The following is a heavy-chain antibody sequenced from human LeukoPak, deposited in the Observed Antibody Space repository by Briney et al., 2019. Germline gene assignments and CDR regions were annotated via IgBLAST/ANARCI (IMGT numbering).Heavy chain of an antibody. CDR3: AKDPPNYYDSSFFDY. CDR2: ISYDGSNK. V-gene: IGHV3-30-3*01. Sequence: AGGSLRLSCAASGFTFSSYAMHWVRQAPGKGLEWVAVISYDGSNKYYADSVKGRFTISRDNSKNTLYLQMNSLRAEDTAVYYCAKDPPNYYDSSFFDYWGQGTLVTVSS. D-gene: IGHD3-22*01. J-gene: IGHJ4*02. CDR1: GFTFSSYA.